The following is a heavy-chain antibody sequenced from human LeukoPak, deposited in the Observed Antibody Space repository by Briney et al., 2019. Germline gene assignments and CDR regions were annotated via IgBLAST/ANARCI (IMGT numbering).Heavy chain of an antibody. J-gene: IGHJ4*02. CDR1: GFTFSSYG. CDR3: ARDCDGRTGCYVRDY. Sequence: PGGSLRLSCAASGFTFSSYGMSWVRQAPGKGLEWVSAISGSGGSTYYADSVKGRFTISRDNSKNTLYLQMNSLRAEDTAVYYCARDCDGRTGCYVRDYWGQGTPVTVSS. V-gene: IGHV3-23*01. D-gene: IGHD2-2*01. CDR2: ISGSGGST.